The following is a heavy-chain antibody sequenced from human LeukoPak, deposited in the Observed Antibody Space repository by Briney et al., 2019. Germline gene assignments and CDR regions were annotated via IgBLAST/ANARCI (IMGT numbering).Heavy chain of an antibody. D-gene: IGHD2-8*02. CDR1: GGSISSSSYY. V-gene: IGHV4-39*01. CDR3: ARHGTDYYSYYYYMDV. Sequence: PSETLSLTCTVSGGSISSSSYYWGWIRQPPGKGLGWIGSIYYSGSTYYNPSLKSRVTISVDTSKNQFSLKLSSVTAADTAVYYCARHGTDYYSYYYYMDVWGKGTTVTISS. J-gene: IGHJ6*03. CDR2: IYYSGST.